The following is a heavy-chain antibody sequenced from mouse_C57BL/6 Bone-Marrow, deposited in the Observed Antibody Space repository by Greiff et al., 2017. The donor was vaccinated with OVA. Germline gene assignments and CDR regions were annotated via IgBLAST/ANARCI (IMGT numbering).Heavy chain of an antibody. D-gene: IGHD2-4*01. Sequence: DVQLQESGPELVKPGASVKISCKASGYTFTDYYMNWVKQSHGKSLEWIGDINPNNGGTSYNQKFKGKATLTVDKSSSTAYMELRSLTSEDSAVYYCARSTYYDYDGTFDYWGQGTTLTVSS. CDR2: INPNNGGT. CDR1: GYTFTDYY. V-gene: IGHV1-26*01. J-gene: IGHJ2*01. CDR3: ARSTYYDYDGTFDY.